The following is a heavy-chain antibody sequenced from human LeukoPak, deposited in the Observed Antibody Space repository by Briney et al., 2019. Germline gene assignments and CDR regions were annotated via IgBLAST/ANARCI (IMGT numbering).Heavy chain of an antibody. CDR2: FQSSGSI. CDR3: ATGSGDLVH. D-gene: IGHD3-10*01. CDR1: GGSINRWF. V-gene: IGHV4-4*07. J-gene: IGHJ4*02. Sequence: SETLSLTCSVSGGSINRWFWSWIRQPAGKGLEWIGRFQSSGSITYNPSLRSRVTMSVDTSTNQFFLRLTSVTAADTAVYYCATGSGDLVHWGQGTPVTVSS.